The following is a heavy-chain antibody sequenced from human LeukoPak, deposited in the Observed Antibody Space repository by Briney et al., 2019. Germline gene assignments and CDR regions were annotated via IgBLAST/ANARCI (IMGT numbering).Heavy chain of an antibody. J-gene: IGHJ6*02. CDR1: GFTFSDYW. D-gene: IGHD5-12*01. Sequence: PGGSLRLSCIASGFTFSDYWMHWVRQAPGKGPVWVSRIISDGSSVSYVDSVKGRFIMSRDNAKNTLYLQMNSLRVEDTAVYYCVSDSRYNMDVWGQGTTVTVSS. CDR2: IISDGSSV. V-gene: IGHV3-74*01. CDR3: VSDSRYNMDV.